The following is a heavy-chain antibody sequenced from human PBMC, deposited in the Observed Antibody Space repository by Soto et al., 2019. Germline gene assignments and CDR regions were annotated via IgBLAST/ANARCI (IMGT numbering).Heavy chain of an antibody. CDR1: GGSFGSSA. CDR3: ARLRRDWGDAFDL. J-gene: IGHJ3*01. V-gene: IGHV1-69*01. Sequence: QVQLVQSGADVKKPGSSVKVSCKPSGGSFGSSAISWVRQAPTQGLEWMGEIIPVFDKANYAQNFPGRLTITADELTGTVFMELSSLRSEDTAVYFCARLRRDWGDAFDLWGLGTFVTVSS. D-gene: IGHD3-16*01. CDR2: IIPVFDKA.